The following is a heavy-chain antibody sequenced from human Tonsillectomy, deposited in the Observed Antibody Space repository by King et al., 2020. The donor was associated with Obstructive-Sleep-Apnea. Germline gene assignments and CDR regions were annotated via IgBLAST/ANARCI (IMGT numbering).Heavy chain of an antibody. Sequence: QLVQSGGGVVQPGRSLRLSCAASGFTFRSYAMHWVRQAPGKGLEWVAVISDDGSNEYYADSVKARFTISRDNSKNTLYLQMNSLRAEDTAVYYCARDDYYDSSGHYPYYYGMDVWGQGTTVTVSS. CDR3: ARDDYYDSSGHYPYYYGMDV. CDR2: ISDDGSNE. V-gene: IGHV3-30*04. D-gene: IGHD3-22*01. J-gene: IGHJ6*02. CDR1: GFTFRSYA.